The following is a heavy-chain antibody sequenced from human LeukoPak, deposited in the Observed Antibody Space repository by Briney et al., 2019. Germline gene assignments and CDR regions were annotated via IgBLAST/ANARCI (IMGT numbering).Heavy chain of an antibody. V-gene: IGHV3-30-3*02. Sequence: PGGSLRLSCAASGFTFSSYAMHWVRQAPGKGLEWVAVISYDGSNKYYADSVKGRFTISRDNSKNTLYLQMNSLRAEDTAVYYCAKNGYSSSSGDYWGQGTLVTVSS. CDR1: GFTFSSYA. CDR3: AKNGYSSSSGDY. CDR2: ISYDGSNK. J-gene: IGHJ4*02. D-gene: IGHD6-6*01.